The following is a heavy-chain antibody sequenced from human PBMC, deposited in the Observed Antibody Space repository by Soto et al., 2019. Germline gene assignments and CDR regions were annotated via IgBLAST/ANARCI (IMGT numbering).Heavy chain of an antibody. J-gene: IGHJ5*02. D-gene: IGHD1-26*01. V-gene: IGHV3-23*01. CDR3: AKDPKYSGSPNWFDP. Sequence: GGSLRLSCAASGFTFSSYAMSWVRQAPGKGLEWVSAISGSGGSTYYADSVKGRFTISRDNSKNTLYLQMNRLRAEDTAVYYCAKDPKYSGSPNWFDPWGQGTLVTVSS. CDR1: GFTFSSYA. CDR2: ISGSGGST.